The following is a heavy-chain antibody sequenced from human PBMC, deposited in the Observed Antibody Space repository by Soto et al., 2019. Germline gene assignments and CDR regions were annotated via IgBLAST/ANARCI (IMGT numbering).Heavy chain of an antibody. CDR3: ARHTGSWGGHY. Sequence: QVQLQESGPGLVKPSETLSLTCTVSGGSISSYYWSWIRQPPGKGLEWIGYIYYSGSTNYNPSLKGQVHISRDTSKHQFSLTLSSVTAADTAVYYCARHTGSWGGHYWGQGTMVTVSS. CDR1: GGSISSYY. D-gene: IGHD6-13*01. CDR2: IYYSGST. J-gene: IGHJ4*02. V-gene: IGHV4-59*08.